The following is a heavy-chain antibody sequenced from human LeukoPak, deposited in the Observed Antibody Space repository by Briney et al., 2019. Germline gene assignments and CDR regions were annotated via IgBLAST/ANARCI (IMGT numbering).Heavy chain of an antibody. J-gene: IGHJ6*03. CDR2: INPNSGGT. D-gene: IGHD6-13*01. CDR1: GYTFTGYY. Sequence: ASVKVSCKASGYTFTGYYMHWVRQAPGQGLEWMGWINPNSGGTNYAQKFQGRVTMTRDTSISTAYMELSRLRSDDTAVYYCARSEQQLVYYYMDVWGKGTTVAASS. CDR3: ARSEQQLVYYYMDV. V-gene: IGHV1-2*02.